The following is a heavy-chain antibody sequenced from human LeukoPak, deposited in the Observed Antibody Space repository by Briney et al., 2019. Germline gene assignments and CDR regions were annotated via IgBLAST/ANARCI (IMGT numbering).Heavy chain of an antibody. CDR1: GYTLTELS. Sequence: ASVKVSCKVSGYTLTELSMHWVRQAPGKGLEWMGGFDPEDGETIYAQKFQGRVAMSRDMSTSTVYMELSSLRSEDTAVYYCARPEYGGNFDYWGQGTLVTVSS. CDR2: FDPEDGET. V-gene: IGHV1-24*01. D-gene: IGHD4-23*01. J-gene: IGHJ4*02. CDR3: ARPEYGGNFDY.